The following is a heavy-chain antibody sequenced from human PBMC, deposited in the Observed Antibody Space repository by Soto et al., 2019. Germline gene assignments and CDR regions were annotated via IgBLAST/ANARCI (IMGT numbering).Heavy chain of an antibody. V-gene: IGHV3-7*03. D-gene: IGHD2-15*01. CDR3: AGGCSGGSCYSIGFDY. CDR2: IKQDGSER. Sequence: GGSLRLSCAASGFTFSNYWMTWVRQAPGEGLEWVASIKQDGSERYYVDSVKGRFTISRDNAKNSLYLQMNSLRAEDTAVYYCAGGCSGGSCYSIGFDYWGQGTQVTVSS. CDR1: GFTFSNYW. J-gene: IGHJ4*02.